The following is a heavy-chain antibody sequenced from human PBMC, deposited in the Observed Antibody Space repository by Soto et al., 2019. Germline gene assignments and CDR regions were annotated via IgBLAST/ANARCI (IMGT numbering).Heavy chain of an antibody. J-gene: IGHJ4*02. CDR3: ARDFIVGAPDYFDY. CDR1: GFTFSSYA. D-gene: IGHD1-26*01. CDR2: MSSNGGST. V-gene: IGHV3-64*04. Sequence: GGSLRLSCSASGFTFSSYAMHWVRQAPGKGLEYVSGMSSNGGSTYYADSVKGRFTISRDDSKNTLYLQMNSLRVDDTAVYYCARDFIVGAPDYFDYWGQGTLVTVSS.